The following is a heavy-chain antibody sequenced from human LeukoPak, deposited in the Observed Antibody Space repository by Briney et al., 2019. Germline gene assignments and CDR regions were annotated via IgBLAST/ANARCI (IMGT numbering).Heavy chain of an antibody. V-gene: IGHV3-66*01. D-gene: IGHD1-26*01. CDR3: ARESGGSGSYYRGGYFDY. J-gene: IGHJ4*02. Sequence: GGSLRLSCAASGFTVSSNYMSWVRQAPGKGLEWVSVIYSGGSTYYADSVKGRFTISRDNSKNTLYLQMNSLRAEDTAVYYCARESGGSGSYYRGGYFDYWGQGTLVTVSS. CDR2: IYSGGST. CDR1: GFTVSSNY.